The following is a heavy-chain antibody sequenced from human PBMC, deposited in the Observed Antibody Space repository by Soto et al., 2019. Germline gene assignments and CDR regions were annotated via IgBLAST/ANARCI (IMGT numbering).Heavy chain of an antibody. CDR2: ISYDGSNK. CDR3: ARDGHGETIWPPYYYYYGVDF. Sequence: PGGSLRLSCAASGFTFSSYAMHWVRQAPGKGLEWVAVISYDGSNKYYADSVKGRFTISRDNSKNTLYLQMNSLRAEDTAVYYCARDGHGETIWPPYYYYYGVDFWGPGTMVTVSS. D-gene: IGHD1-7*01. CDR1: GFTFSSYA. J-gene: IGHJ6*02. V-gene: IGHV3-30-3*01.